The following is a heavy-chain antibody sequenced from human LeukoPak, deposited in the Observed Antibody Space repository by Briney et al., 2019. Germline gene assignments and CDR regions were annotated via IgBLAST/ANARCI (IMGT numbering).Heavy chain of an antibody. J-gene: IGHJ6*02. CDR1: GFTFSSYW. CDR2: IKQDGSEK. CDR3: ARVTGYYSPGGYYCGMDV. D-gene: IGHD3-9*01. Sequence: GSLRLSCAASGFTFSSYWMSWVRQAPGKGLEWVANIKQDGSEKYYVDSVKGRFTISRDNAKNSLYLQMNSLRAEDTAVYYCARVTGYYSPGGYYCGMDVWGQGTTVTVSS. V-gene: IGHV3-7*01.